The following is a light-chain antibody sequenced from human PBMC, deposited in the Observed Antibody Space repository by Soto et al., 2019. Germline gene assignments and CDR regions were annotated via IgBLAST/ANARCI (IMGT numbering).Light chain of an antibody. V-gene: IGLV2-11*01. CDR1: SSDVGGYNH. Sequence: QSALTQPRSVSGSPGQSVTISCTGTSSDVGGYNHVSWYQQHPGKAPKLMIYDVSKRPSGVPDRFSGSKSGNTASLTISGLQAEDEADYYCGSYAGSFVVFGGGTKLTVL. J-gene: IGLJ2*01. CDR3: GSYAGSFVV. CDR2: DVS.